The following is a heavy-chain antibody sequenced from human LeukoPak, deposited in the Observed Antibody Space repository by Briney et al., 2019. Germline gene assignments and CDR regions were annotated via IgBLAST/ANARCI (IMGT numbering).Heavy chain of an antibody. V-gene: IGHV3-23*01. CDR1: GFTFGAYG. CDR3: AKEGSYYYDSSDYYYPFEY. D-gene: IGHD3-22*01. J-gene: IGHJ4*02. CDR2: ISGNGGST. Sequence: GGSLRLSCTASGFTFGAYGVSWFRQAPGKGREWVSGISGNGGSTYYADSVKGRFTISRDNSKNTLYLQMNSLRAEDTAVYYCAKEGSYYYDSSDYYYPFEYWGQGTLVTVSS.